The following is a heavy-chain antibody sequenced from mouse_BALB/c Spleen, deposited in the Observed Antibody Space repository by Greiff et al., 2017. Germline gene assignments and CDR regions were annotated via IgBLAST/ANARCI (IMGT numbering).Heavy chain of an antibody. CDR2: ISSGGSYT. D-gene: IGHD2-14*01. J-gene: IGHJ4*01. CDR3: ARDRYDVAMDY. Sequence: EVQVVESGGDLVKPGGSLKLSCAASGFTFSSYGMSWVRQTPDKRLEWVATISSGGSYTYYPDSVKGRFTISRDNAKNTLYLQMSSLKSEDTAMYYCARDRYDVAMDYWGQGTSVTVSS. V-gene: IGHV5-6*01. CDR1: GFTFSSYG.